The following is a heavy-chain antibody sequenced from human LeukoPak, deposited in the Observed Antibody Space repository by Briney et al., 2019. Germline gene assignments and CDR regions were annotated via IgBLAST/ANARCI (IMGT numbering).Heavy chain of an antibody. CDR1: GFTFSNYW. J-gene: IGHJ4*02. CDR3: ARVEDYDILTGFDY. Sequence: GGSLRLSCGASGFTFSNYWMTWVRQAPGKGLEWVANINRDASEKYYADSVKGRFTISRDNAKSSLFLQMTSLRADDTAVYYCARVEDYDILTGFDYWGQGTLVTVSS. V-gene: IGHV3-7*01. CDR2: INRDASEK. D-gene: IGHD3-9*01.